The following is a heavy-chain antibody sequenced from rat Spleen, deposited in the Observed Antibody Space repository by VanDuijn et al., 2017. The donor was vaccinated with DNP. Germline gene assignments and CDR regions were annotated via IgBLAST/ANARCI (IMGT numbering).Heavy chain of an antibody. CDR2: IIYDGSRT. V-gene: IGHV5-17*01. Sequence: EVQLVESGGGLVQPGRSLKLSCAASGFTFSDYAMAWVRQSPKKGLEWVATIIYDGSRTYYRDSVKGRFTISRDNAKNTQYLQMDILRYEDTATYYCTRDVGYYSSYVMDAWGQGASVTVSS. J-gene: IGHJ4*01. CDR3: TRDVGYYSSYVMDA. CDR1: GFTFSDYA. D-gene: IGHD1-2*01.